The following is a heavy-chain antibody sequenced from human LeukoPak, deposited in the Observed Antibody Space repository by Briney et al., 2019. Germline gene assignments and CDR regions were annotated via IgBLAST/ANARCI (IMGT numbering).Heavy chain of an antibody. Sequence: GGSLRLSCASSGFSFSPDWMSWVRQAPGKGLVLVSRIKTDQSDTTYADPVRGRFTISRDNAKNTLYLQMDSLRAADTAVYYCARGGDYNNPWVYHYMDVWGKGTTVIVSS. CDR1: GFSFSPDW. V-gene: IGHV3-74*03. CDR2: IKTDQSDT. CDR3: ARGGDYNNPWVYHYMDV. D-gene: IGHD4-17*01. J-gene: IGHJ6*03.